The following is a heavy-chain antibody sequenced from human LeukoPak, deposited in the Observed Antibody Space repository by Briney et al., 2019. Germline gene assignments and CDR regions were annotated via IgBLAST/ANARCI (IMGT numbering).Heavy chain of an antibody. CDR3: ARTGYSSSRTDY. CDR1: GFTFSSYA. Sequence: GGSLRLSCAASGFTFSSYAMSWVRQAPGKGLEWVSAISGSGGSTYYADSVKGRFTISRDNAKNSLYLQMNSLRAEDTAVYYCARTGYSSSRTDYWGQGALVTVSS. CDR2: ISGSGGST. D-gene: IGHD6-13*01. V-gene: IGHV3-23*01. J-gene: IGHJ4*02.